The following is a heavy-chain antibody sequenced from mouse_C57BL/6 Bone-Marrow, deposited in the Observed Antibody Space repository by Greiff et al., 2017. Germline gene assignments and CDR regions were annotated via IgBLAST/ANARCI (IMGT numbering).Heavy chain of an antibody. CDR3: TTWRGDYFDY. V-gene: IGHV14-4*01. J-gene: IGHJ2*01. CDR1: GFNIKDDY. Sequence: EVQLQQSGAELVRPGASVKLSCTASGFNIKDDYMHWVKQRPEQGLEWIGWIDTENGDTEYASKFQGKATITADTSSNTAYLQLSSLTSEDTAVYYCTTWRGDYFDYWGQGTTLTVSS. CDR2: IDTENGDT.